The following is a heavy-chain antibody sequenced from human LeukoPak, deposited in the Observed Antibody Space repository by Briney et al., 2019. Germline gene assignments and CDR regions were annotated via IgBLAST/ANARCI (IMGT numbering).Heavy chain of an antibody. CDR1: GFTFSTYW. Sequence: GGSLRLSCGASGFTFSTYWMSWVRQAPGKGLEWVAVIWYDGSNKYYADSVKGRFTISRDNSKNTLYLQMNSLRAEDTAVYYCARDPRGSQGYYGMDVWGQGTTVTVSS. CDR2: IWYDGSNK. CDR3: ARDPRGSQGYYGMDV. J-gene: IGHJ6*02. V-gene: IGHV3-33*08. D-gene: IGHD1-26*01.